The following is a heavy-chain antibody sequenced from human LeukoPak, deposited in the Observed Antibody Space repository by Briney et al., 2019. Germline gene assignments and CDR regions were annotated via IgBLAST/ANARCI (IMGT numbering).Heavy chain of an antibody. CDR2: INANSGTT. V-gene: IGHV3-23*01. CDR3: AKPISGGLAVTADWFHP. Sequence: PGGSLRLSCTASGFAFSVYAMSWLRQPPGKGLGWASTINANSGTTSYAASVRGRFTISRDNSKNALYLQLNTLRADATATYYCAKPISGGLAVTADWFHPWGQGTLVVVSS. CDR1: GFAFSVYA. J-gene: IGHJ5*01. D-gene: IGHD6-19*01.